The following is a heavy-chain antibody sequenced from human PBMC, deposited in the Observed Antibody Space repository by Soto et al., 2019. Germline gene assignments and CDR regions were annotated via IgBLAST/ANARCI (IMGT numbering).Heavy chain of an antibody. D-gene: IGHD3-10*01. Sequence: QVHLVQSGAEVKKPGSSGKLSCKTSGGTFRHYAINWVRQAPGQGLEWMGGSIPVFGTANYAQTFQGRFTSTAHESTSTAYMELSSLRSEDTAVSYGAIPVQKKQLVRGAFHHWGQGTLVTVAS. CDR3: AIPVQKKQLVRGAFHH. J-gene: IGHJ4*02. CDR1: GGTFRHYA. CDR2: SIPVFGTA. V-gene: IGHV1-69*01.